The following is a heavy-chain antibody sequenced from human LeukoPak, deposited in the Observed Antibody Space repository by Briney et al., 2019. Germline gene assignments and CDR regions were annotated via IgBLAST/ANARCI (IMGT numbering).Heavy chain of an antibody. D-gene: IGHD1-26*01. V-gene: IGHV3-23*01. Sequence: PGGSLRLSYAASGFTFSSYAMSWVRQAPGKGLEWVSAISGSGGSTYYADSVKGRFTISRDNSKNTLYLQMNSLRAEDTAVYYCAKPTSGSYYGEYFQHWGQGTLVTVSS. CDR3: AKPTSGSYYGEYFQH. CDR2: ISGSGGST. CDR1: GFTFSSYA. J-gene: IGHJ1*01.